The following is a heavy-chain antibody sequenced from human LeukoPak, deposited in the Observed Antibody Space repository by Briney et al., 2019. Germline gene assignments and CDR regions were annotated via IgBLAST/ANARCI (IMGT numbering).Heavy chain of an antibody. CDR3: ARVKYTHHYGMDV. CDR1: GYTFTSYD. D-gene: IGHD5-18*01. CDR2: IIPILGIA. J-gene: IGHJ6*02. V-gene: IGHV1-69*04. Sequence: SVKVSCKASGYTFTSYDISWVRQAPGQGLEWMGRIIPILGIANYAQKFQGRVTITADKSTSTAYMELSSLRSEDTAVYYCARVKYTHHYGMDVWGQGTTVTVSS.